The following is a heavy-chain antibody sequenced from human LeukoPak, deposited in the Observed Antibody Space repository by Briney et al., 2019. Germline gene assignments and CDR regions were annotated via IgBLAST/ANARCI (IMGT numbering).Heavy chain of an antibody. CDR3: ARDSNCAGGTCYDS. D-gene: IGHD2-15*01. Sequence: PSETLSLTCTVSGTSVNSGSYYWSWFRQPPGKGLGWIAYIFYTGSANYSPSLRSRVAISIDTSKNQFSLKLSSVTAADTAVYYCARDSNCAGGTCYDSWGQGTLVTVSS. J-gene: IGHJ4*02. CDR2: IFYTGSA. CDR1: GTSVNSGSYY. V-gene: IGHV4-61*01.